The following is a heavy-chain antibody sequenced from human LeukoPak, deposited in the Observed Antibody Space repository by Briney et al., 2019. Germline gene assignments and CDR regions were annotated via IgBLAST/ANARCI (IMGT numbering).Heavy chain of an antibody. V-gene: IGHV1-46*03. CDR3: ARDKYDYGVDDAFDI. D-gene: IGHD4-17*01. J-gene: IGHJ3*02. Sequence: ASVKVSCXASGHTFTSYYMHWVRQAPGQGLEWMAIINPSGGSTSYAQKFQGRVTMTRDTSTSTVYMELSSLRSEDTAVYYCARDKYDYGVDDAFDIWGQGTMVTVSS. CDR2: INPSGGST. CDR1: GHTFTSYY.